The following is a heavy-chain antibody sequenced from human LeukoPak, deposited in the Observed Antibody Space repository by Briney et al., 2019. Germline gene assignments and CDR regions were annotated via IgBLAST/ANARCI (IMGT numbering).Heavy chain of an antibody. CDR3: ARHGAPNRHLGWLVT. J-gene: IGHJ5*02. CDR2: ISYSGST. CDR1: GVSISSYY. V-gene: IGHV4-59*08. Sequence: SETLSLTCNVSGVSISSYYWSWIRQPPGKGLEWIGYISYSGSTNYNPSLKSRVTISVETSKNQFSLKLSSVTAADTAVYYCARHGAPNRHLGWLVTWGQGTLVTVSS. D-gene: IGHD4/OR15-4a*01.